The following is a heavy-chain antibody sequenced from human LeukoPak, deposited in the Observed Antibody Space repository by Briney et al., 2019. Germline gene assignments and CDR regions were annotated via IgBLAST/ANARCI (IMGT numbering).Heavy chain of an antibody. CDR2: ISAYNGNT. Sequence: ASVKVSCKASGYTFTSYGISWVRQAPGQGLEWMGWISAYNGNTNYAQKLQGRVTMTTDTSTSTAYMELRSLRSDDTAVYYCAGEESGYSSGWYHTPYDWFDPWGQGTLVTVSS. CDR3: AGEESGYSSGWYHTPYDWFDP. J-gene: IGHJ5*02. CDR1: GYTFTSYG. V-gene: IGHV1-18*01. D-gene: IGHD6-19*01.